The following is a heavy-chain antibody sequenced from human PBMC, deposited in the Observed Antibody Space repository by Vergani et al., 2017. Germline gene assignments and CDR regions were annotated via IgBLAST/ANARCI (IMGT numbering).Heavy chain of an antibody. Sequence: VQLVESGGGVVQPGRSLRLSCAASGFTFSRYDMHWVRQATGKGLEWVSAIGTAGDTYYPGSVKGRFTISRDNSKNTLYLQMNSLRAEDTAVYYCARSLHWGPFDIWGQGTMVTVSS. CDR2: IGTAGDT. J-gene: IGHJ3*02. CDR3: ARSLHWGPFDI. CDR1: GFTFSRYD. D-gene: IGHD7-27*01. V-gene: IGHV3-13*01.